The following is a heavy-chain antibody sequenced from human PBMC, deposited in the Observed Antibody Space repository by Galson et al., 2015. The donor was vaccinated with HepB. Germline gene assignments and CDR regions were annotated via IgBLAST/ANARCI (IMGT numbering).Heavy chain of an antibody. V-gene: IGHV6-1*01. CDR1: GDSVSSNSAA. Sequence: CAISGDSVSSNSAAWNWIRQSPSRGLEWLGRTYYRSKWYNDYAVSVKSRITINPDTSKNQFSLQLNSVTPEDTAVYYCSRGQGSSGGWHLDNWFDPWGQGTLVIVSS. CDR3: SRGQGSSGGWHLDNWFDP. D-gene: IGHD6-19*01. CDR2: TYYRSKWYN. J-gene: IGHJ5*02.